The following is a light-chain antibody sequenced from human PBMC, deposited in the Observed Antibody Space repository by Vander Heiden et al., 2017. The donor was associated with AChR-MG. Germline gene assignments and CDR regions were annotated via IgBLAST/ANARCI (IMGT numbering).Light chain of an antibody. CDR3: QQYNKWPPYT. J-gene: IGKJ2*01. Sequence: ELVMTQSPATLSVSPGERATLSCRASQSVGSNLAWYQQKPGQAPRLLIHGASTRATGIPARCSGSGSGTEFTLTISSLQSEDFAVYYCQQYNKWPPYTFGQGTKLEIK. V-gene: IGKV3-15*01. CDR2: GAS. CDR1: QSVGSN.